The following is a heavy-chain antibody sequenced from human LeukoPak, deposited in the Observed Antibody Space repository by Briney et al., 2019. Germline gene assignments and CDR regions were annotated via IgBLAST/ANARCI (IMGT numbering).Heavy chain of an antibody. Sequence: SETLSLTCTVSGGSISSGGYYWSWIRQHPGKRLEWIGYIYYSGSTYYNPSLKSRVTISVDTSKNQFSLKLSSVTAADTAVYYCARGGIAAAGTGWFDPWDQGTLVTVSS. CDR2: IYYSGST. J-gene: IGHJ5*02. CDR1: GGSISSGGYY. CDR3: ARGGIAAAGTGWFDP. D-gene: IGHD6-13*01. V-gene: IGHV4-31*03.